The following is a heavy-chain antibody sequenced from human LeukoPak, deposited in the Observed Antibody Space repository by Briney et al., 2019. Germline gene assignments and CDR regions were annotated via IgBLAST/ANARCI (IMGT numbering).Heavy chain of an antibody. CDR1: GLPLSNNF. J-gene: IGHJ1*01. Sequence: GGSLRLSCAASGLPLSNNFMGWARQAPEKGLEWVSLIFSGGSTYAADSVKGRFTISRDKSKNTLHLQMNSLRVEDTAVYYCARDTDYYGSGRHGYFDHWGQGTLVTVSS. D-gene: IGHD3-10*01. CDR2: IFSGGST. CDR3: ARDTDYYGSGRHGYFDH. V-gene: IGHV3-66*01.